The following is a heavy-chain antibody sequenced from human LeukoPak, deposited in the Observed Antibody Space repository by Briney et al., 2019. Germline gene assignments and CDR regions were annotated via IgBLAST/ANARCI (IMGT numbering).Heavy chain of an antibody. CDR1: GFTFSSYW. CDR2: INTDGSST. Sequence: PGGSLRLSCAASGFTFSSYWMHWVRQAPGKGLVWVSRINTDGSSTSYADSVKGRFAISRDDAKNTVHLQMYSLGAEDSAVYYCVRGASLAYYMDVWGKGTTVTVSS. V-gene: IGHV3-74*01. J-gene: IGHJ6*03. CDR3: VRGASLAYYMDV. D-gene: IGHD3-16*02.